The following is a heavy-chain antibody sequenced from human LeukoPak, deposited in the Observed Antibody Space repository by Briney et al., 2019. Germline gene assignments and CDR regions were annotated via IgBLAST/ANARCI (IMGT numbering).Heavy chain of an antibody. CDR1: SGSISTYY. V-gene: IGHV4-59*01. Sequence: NSSETLSLTCTVSSGSISTYYWNWIRQPPGKGLEWIGYIHYSGRTNYNPSLKSRVTISVDMSKNQFSLKLTSVTAADTAVYYCARDEEADSGIWFDPWGQGTQVTVSS. D-gene: IGHD4-17*01. J-gene: IGHJ5*02. CDR2: IHYSGRT. CDR3: ARDEEADSGIWFDP.